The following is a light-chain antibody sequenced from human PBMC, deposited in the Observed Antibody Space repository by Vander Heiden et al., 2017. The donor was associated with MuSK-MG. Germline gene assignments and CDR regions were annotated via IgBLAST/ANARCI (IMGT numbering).Light chain of an antibody. V-gene: IGKV1-39*01. CDR1: QSITTY. J-gene: IGKJ2*01. CDR3: QQSYSTPYT. Sequence: DIQMTQSPSSLSASVGDRVTITCRASQSITTYLNWYQHKPGKAPKLLIAAAFSLQSGVPSRFSGSGSGKDFTLTISSLQPEDFATYYCQQSYSTPYTFGQGTKLEIK. CDR2: AAF.